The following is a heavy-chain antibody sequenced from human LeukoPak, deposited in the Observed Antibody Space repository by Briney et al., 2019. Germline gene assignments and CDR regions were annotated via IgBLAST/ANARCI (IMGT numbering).Heavy chain of an antibody. Sequence: PGGSLRLSCAASGFTFSSYAMHWVRQAPGKGLEWVAVISYDGSNKYYADSVKGRFTISRDNSKNTLYLQINSLRAEDTAVYYCASGLQYYYDSSGLATDFDYWGQGTLVTVSS. D-gene: IGHD3-22*01. V-gene: IGHV3-30*04. CDR2: ISYDGSNK. CDR1: GFTFSSYA. CDR3: ASGLQYYYDSSGLATDFDY. J-gene: IGHJ4*02.